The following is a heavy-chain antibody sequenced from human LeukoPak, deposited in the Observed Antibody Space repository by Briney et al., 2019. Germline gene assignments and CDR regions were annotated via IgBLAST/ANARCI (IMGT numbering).Heavy chain of an antibody. CDR3: VRDCSGGSCYGRSWFDP. Sequence: SETLSLTCTVSGGSISSYYWSWIRQPPGKGLEWIGYIYYSGSTNYNPSLKSRVTISVDTSKSQFSLKLSSVTAADTAVYYCVRDCSGGSCYGRSWFDPWGQGTLVTVSS. V-gene: IGHV4-59*01. J-gene: IGHJ5*02. CDR2: IYYSGST. D-gene: IGHD2-15*01. CDR1: GGSISSYY.